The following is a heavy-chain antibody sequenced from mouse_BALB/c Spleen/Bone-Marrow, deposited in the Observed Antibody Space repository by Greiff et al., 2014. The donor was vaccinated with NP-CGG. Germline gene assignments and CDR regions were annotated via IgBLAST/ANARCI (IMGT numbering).Heavy chain of an antibody. CDR3: ASYYYGSSSFAY. J-gene: IGHJ3*01. V-gene: IGHV14-3*02. CDR2: IDPANGNT. D-gene: IGHD1-1*01. CDR1: GFNIKDTY. Sequence: EVQGVESGAELVKPGASVKLSCTASGFNIKDTYMHWVKQRPEQGLEWIGRIDPANGNTKYDPKFQGKATITAATSSNTAYLQLSSMTSDDTAVYYCASYYYGSSSFAYWGQGTLVTVSA.